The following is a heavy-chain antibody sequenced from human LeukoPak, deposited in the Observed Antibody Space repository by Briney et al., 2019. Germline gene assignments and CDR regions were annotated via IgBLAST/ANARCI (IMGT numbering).Heavy chain of an antibody. V-gene: IGHV4-34*01. D-gene: IGHD3-10*01. J-gene: IGHJ4*02. CDR3: AIYGSGSYYKDY. Sequence: PSETLSLTCAVYGGSFSGYYWSWIRQPPGKGLEWNGEINHSGSTNYNPSLKSRVTISVDTSKNQFSLKLSSVTAADTAVYYCAIYGSGSYYKDYWGQGTLVTVSS. CDR1: GGSFSGYY. CDR2: INHSGST.